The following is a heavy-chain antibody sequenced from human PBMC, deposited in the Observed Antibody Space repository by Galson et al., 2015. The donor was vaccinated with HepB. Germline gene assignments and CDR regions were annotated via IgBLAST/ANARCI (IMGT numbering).Heavy chain of an antibody. Sequence: SVKVSCKASGYTFSRFSINWMRQAPGQGLEWMGWISAYNGNTNYAQKLQGRVTMTTDTSTSTAYMELRSLRSDDTAVYYCARADSMFDPWGQGTLVTVSS. V-gene: IGHV1-18*01. CDR1: GYTFSRFS. D-gene: IGHD2-21*01. J-gene: IGHJ5*02. CDR2: ISAYNGNT. CDR3: ARADSMFDP.